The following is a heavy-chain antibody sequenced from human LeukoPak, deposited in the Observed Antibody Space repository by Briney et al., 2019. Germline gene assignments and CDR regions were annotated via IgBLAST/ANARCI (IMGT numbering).Heavy chain of an antibody. CDR3: ARDSTGGYHFDY. V-gene: IGHV1-69*05. Sequence: ASVKVSCKASGYTFSSFYLHWVRQAPGQGLEWMGGITPIFGTANYAQKFQGRVTITTDESTSTAYMELSSLRSEDTAVYYCARDSTGGYHFDYWGQGTLVTVSS. CDR1: GYTFSSFY. CDR2: ITPIFGTA. J-gene: IGHJ4*02. D-gene: IGHD3-22*01.